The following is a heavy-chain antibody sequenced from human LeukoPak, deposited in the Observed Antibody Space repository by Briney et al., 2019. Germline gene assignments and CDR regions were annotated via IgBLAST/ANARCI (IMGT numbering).Heavy chain of an antibody. J-gene: IGHJ3*02. CDR1: GFSFRNYW. CDR3: SGGDVFDI. D-gene: IGHD1-26*01. V-gene: IGHV3-7*01. Sequence: GGSLRPSCEVSGFSFRNYWMTWVRQAPGKGLEWVANINQDESVEQYADSVKGRFTITRDNGKNSLYLQMNSLRAEDTAVYYCSGGDVFDIWGQGKMVTVFS. CDR2: INQDESVE.